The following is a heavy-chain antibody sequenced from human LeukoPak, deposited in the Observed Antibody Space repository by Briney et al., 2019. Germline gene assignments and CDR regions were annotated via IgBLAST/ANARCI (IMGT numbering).Heavy chain of an antibody. J-gene: IGHJ4*02. CDR3: ARGPRYYYDSSGYFDY. V-gene: IGHV4-39*07. D-gene: IGHD3-22*01. CDR2: IYYSGST. CDR1: GGSISSSSYY. Sequence: SETLSLTCTVSGGSISSSSYYWGWIRQPPGQGLEWIGSIYYSGSTYYNPSLKSRVTISVDTSKNQFSLKLSSVTAADTAVYYCARGPRYYYDSSGYFDYWGQGTLVTVSS.